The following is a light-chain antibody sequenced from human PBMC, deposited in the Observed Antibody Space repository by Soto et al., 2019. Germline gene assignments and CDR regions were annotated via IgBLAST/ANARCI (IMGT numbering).Light chain of an antibody. CDR1: QSVSSIY. Sequence: EIVLTQSPGTLSLSPGERATLSCRASQSVSSIYFAWYQQKPGQAPRLLIYGASSRATGIPDRFSGSGSGTDFTLTISRLEPEYFSLYYCQQFGTSFPSPFCQGTRLEIK. CDR2: GAS. V-gene: IGKV3-20*01. J-gene: IGKJ5*01. CDR3: QQFGTSFPSP.